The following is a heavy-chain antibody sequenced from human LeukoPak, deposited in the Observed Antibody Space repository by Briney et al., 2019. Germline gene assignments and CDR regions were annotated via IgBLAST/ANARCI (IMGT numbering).Heavy chain of an antibody. V-gene: IGHV3-33*03. CDR3: AKGAEEFGDSYFDS. CDR1: GFTFSGYG. J-gene: IGHJ4*02. Sequence: GGSLRLSCEASGFTFSGYGMHWVRQAPGKGLEWVTVIWHDGSHKYYEDSVKGRFTISRDNSKNIVYLEMNSLTAQDTAIYYCAKGAEEFGDSYFDSWGQGTLVTVSS. D-gene: IGHD4-17*01. CDR2: IWHDGSHK.